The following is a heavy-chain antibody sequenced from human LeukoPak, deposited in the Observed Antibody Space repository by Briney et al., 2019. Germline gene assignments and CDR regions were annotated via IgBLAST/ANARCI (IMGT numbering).Heavy chain of an antibody. CDR3: GSYYYDSGAFYSVVAS. D-gene: IGHD3-22*01. CDR1: GGSFSGYY. Sequence: SETLSLTCAVYGGSFSGYYWSWIRQSPGKGLEWIGEINHSGDTSYNPSLKSRVTISVDTSKNQFSLKLSSVTAADTAVYYCGSYYYDSGAFYSVVASWGQGTLVTVSP. CDR2: INHSGDT. J-gene: IGHJ5*02. V-gene: IGHV4-34*01.